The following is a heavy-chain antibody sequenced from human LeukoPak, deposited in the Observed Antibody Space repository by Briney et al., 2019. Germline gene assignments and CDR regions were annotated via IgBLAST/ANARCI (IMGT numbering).Heavy chain of an antibody. CDR2: FNHCGSS. D-gene: IGHD2-8*01. CDR3: ARGHCTNGVCYRYYYYYYMDV. Sequence: SETLSLTCAVYGRPFRGYHWSGMPKPRGKGLEGIGDFNHCGSSNYNPSLKSRVTISVDTSKNQFSLKLSSVTAADTAVYYCARGHCTNGVCYRYYYYYYMDVWGKGTTVTVSS. CDR1: GRPFRGYH. V-gene: IGHV4-34*01. J-gene: IGHJ6*03.